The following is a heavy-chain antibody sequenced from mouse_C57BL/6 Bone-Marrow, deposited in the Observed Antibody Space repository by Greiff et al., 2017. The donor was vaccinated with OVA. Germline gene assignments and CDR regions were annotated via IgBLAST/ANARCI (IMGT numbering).Heavy chain of an antibody. D-gene: IGHD2-3*01. J-gene: IGHJ2*01. CDR1: GYTFTTYP. CDR2: FHPYNDDT. CDR3: AIFYDGYYDFDY. V-gene: IGHV1-47*01. Sequence: QVQLKESGAELVKPGASVKMSCKASGYTFTTYPIEWMKQNHGKSLEWIGNFHPYNDDTKYNEKFKGKATLTVEKSSSTVYLELSRLTSDDSAVYYCAIFYDGYYDFDYWGQGTTLTVSS.